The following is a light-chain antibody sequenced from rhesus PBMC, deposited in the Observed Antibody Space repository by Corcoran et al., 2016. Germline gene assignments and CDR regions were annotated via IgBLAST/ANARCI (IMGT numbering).Light chain of an antibody. Sequence: DIQMTQSPSSLSASVGDTVTITCRASQGISSYLAWFQQKPGKAPKPLVYYASNLESGVPSRFSGSGVGTEFTLTISSLQPEDFATYYCQHYNSAPFTFDPGTTLDI. CDR1: QGISSY. CDR2: YAS. CDR3: QHYNSAPFT. V-gene: IGKV1-37*01. J-gene: IGKJ3*01.